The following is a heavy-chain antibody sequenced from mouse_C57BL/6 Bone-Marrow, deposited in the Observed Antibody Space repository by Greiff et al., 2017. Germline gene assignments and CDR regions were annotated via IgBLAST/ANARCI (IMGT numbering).Heavy chain of an antibody. J-gene: IGHJ3*01. CDR3: TGDGYPFAY. Sequence: VQLQQSGAELVRPGASVTLSCKASGYTFTDYEMHWVKQTPVHGLEWIGAIDPETGGTAYNQKFKGKAILTADKSSSTAYMELRSLTSVYSAVSYCTGDGYPFAYWGQGTLVTVSA. V-gene: IGHV1-15*01. CDR2: IDPETGGT. CDR1: GYTFTDYE. D-gene: IGHD2-3*01.